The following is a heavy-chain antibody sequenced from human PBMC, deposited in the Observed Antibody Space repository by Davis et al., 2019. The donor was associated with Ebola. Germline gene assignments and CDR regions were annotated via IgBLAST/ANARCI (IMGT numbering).Heavy chain of an antibody. Sequence: GESLKISCAPSGFTFINAWMSWVRQAPGKGLEWVGHIKSKSDGGTTDYAAPVKGRFTISRDDSKNTLFLQMNSLKTEDTAVYYCTTDAADRPLVGNMYYWGQGTLVTVSS. J-gene: IGHJ4*02. CDR1: GFTFINAW. D-gene: IGHD2-8*02. CDR3: TTDAADRPLVGNMYY. CDR2: IKSKSDGGTT. V-gene: IGHV3-15*01.